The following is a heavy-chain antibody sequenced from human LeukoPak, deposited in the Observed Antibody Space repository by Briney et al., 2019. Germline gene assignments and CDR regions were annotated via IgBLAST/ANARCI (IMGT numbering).Heavy chain of an antibody. CDR2: IGNSGSTI. CDR1: GFTFSSYE. J-gene: IGHJ4*02. V-gene: IGHV3-48*03. D-gene: IGHD3-10*01. CDR3: ARMRYGSGSDFDY. Sequence: GGSLRLSCAASGFTFSSYEMNWVRQAPGKGLEWVSYIGNSGSTIYYADSLKGRFTISRDNAKNSLYLQMNSLRAEDTAVYYCARMRYGSGSDFDYWGQGTLVTVSS.